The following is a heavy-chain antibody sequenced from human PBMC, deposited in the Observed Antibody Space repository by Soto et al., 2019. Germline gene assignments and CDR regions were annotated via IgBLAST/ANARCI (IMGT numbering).Heavy chain of an antibody. CDR2: IYYSGST. D-gene: IGHD5-18*01. V-gene: IGHV4-61*01. J-gene: IGHJ3*02. CDR3: ARSGNIYGANAFDI. CDR1: RGSVRSGPYC. Sequence: SETLSITFTVSRGSVRSGPYCWNWIRQPPGKGLEWIGHIYYSGSTHYNPSLKSRVTISQATSKNQFSLRLNSVTAADTAVYYCARSGNIYGANAFDIWGPGTMVTVSS.